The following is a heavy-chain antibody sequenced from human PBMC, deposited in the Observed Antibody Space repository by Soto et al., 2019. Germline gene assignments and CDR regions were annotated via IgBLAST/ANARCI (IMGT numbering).Heavy chain of an antibody. CDR1: GYTFTSYY. CDR3: ASLARGRSPTDAFDI. V-gene: IGHV1-46*03. CDR2: INPSGGST. J-gene: IGHJ3*02. D-gene: IGHD3-3*02. Sequence: GASVKVSCKASGYTFTSYYMHWVRQAPGQGLEWMGIINPSGGSTSYAQKFQGRVTMTRDTSTSTVYMELSSLRSEDTAVYYCASLARGRSPTDAFDIWGQGTMVTVSS.